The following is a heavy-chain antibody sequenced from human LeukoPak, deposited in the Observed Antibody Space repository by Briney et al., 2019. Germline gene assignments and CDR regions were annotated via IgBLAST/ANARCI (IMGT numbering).Heavy chain of an antibody. Sequence: SETLSLTCAVYGGSFGGYYWSWIRQPPGKGLEWIGEINHSGSTNYNPSLKSRVTISVDTSKNQFSLKLSSVTAADTAVYYCARGKISDYWGQGTLVTVSS. CDR3: ARGKISDY. CDR2: INHSGST. J-gene: IGHJ4*02. CDR1: GGSFGGYY. V-gene: IGHV4-34*01.